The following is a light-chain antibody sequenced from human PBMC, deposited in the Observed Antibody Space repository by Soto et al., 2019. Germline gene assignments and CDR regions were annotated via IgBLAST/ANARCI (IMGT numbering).Light chain of an antibody. V-gene: IGLV2-14*01. CDR1: SSDVGTYNY. CDR2: EVS. Sequence: QSALTQPASVSGSPGQSITISCTGTSSDVGTYNYVSWYQLHPGKAPKLMVYEVSNRPSGVSNRFSGSKSGNTASLTISGLQADDEADYHCSSDTSSSTYVFGRGTKVNV. J-gene: IGLJ1*01. CDR3: SSDTSSSTYV.